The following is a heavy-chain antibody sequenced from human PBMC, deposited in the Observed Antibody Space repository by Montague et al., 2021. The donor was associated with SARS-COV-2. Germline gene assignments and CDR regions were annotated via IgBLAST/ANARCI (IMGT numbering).Heavy chain of an antibody. CDR1: GGSFSGYY. Sequence: SETLSLTCAVYGGSFSGYYWSWIRQPPGRGLEWIGETNDGGRTNYNPSLKGRVTISADTSKNQFSLRLSSVTAAETAVYYCARGYCSGSGCYYYYGMDVWGQGTTVTVSS. CDR3: ARGYCSGSGCYYYYGMDV. D-gene: IGHD2-15*01. V-gene: IGHV4-34*01. J-gene: IGHJ6*02. CDR2: TNDGGRT.